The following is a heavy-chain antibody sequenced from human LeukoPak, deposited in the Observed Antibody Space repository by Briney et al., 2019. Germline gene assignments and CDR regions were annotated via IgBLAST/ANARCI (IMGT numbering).Heavy chain of an antibody. J-gene: IGHJ4*02. V-gene: IGHV4-59*13. CDR3: AREEALGSGSFDY. CDR2: IYYSGST. D-gene: IGHD1-26*01. CDR1: GGSFSGYY. Sequence: PSETPSLTCAVYGGSFSGYYWSWIRQPPGKGLEWIGYIYYSGSTNYNPSLKSRVTISVDASKNQFSLKLGSVTAADTAVYYCAREEALGSGSFDYWGQGTLVTVSS.